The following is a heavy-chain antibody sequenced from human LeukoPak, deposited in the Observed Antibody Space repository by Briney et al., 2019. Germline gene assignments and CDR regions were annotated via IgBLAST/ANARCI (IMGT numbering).Heavy chain of an antibody. V-gene: IGHV3-15*01. CDR2: IKSKSDGGTI. CDR3: TVGQYCDY. Sequence: GSLRLSCAASGFTFSNGWMGWVRQAPGKGLEWVGRIKSKSDGGTIDYAAPVKGRFTISRDDSKYMAYLQMNSLKTEDTAVYYCTVGQYCDYWGQGTLVTVSS. D-gene: IGHD1-26*01. CDR1: GFTFSNGW. J-gene: IGHJ4*02.